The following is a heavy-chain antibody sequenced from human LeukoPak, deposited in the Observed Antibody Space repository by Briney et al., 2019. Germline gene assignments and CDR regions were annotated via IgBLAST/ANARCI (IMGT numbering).Heavy chain of an antibody. Sequence: ASVKVSCKASGYTFTSYYMHWVRQAPGQGLEWMGIINPSGGSTSYAQKFQGRVTMTRDMSTSTVYMELSSLRSEDTAVYYCARAENGDYDFWSGLPPGDYFDYWGQGTLVTVSS. J-gene: IGHJ4*02. CDR2: INPSGGST. V-gene: IGHV1-46*01. CDR1: GYTFTSYY. CDR3: ARAENGDYDFWSGLPPGDYFDY. D-gene: IGHD3-3*01.